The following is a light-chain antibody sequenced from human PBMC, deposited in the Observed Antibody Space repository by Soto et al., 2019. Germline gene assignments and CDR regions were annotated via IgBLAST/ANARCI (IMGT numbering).Light chain of an antibody. J-gene: IGKJ2*01. CDR3: QQYGSSPYT. Sequence: EIVLTQSPGTLSLSPGERATLSCRASQSVSSSYLAWYQQKPGLAPRLLIFGASSRATGIADMFSGSGSGTDFTLTISRLEPEDFAVYYCQQYGSSPYTFGQGTKLEIK. V-gene: IGKV3-20*01. CDR2: GAS. CDR1: QSVSSSY.